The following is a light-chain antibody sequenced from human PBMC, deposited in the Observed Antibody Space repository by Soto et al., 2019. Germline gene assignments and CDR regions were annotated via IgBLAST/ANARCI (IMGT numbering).Light chain of an antibody. CDR2: AAS. CDR1: QGISSY. J-gene: IGKJ1*01. V-gene: IGKV1-8*01. Sequence: AIRMTQSPSSFSASTGDRVTITCRASQGISSYLAWYQQKPGKAPKLLIDAASTLQSGVPSRFSGSGSGTAFTFTISCLQAEDFATYYCQQYYSYPTFGQGTKVEIK. CDR3: QQYYSYPT.